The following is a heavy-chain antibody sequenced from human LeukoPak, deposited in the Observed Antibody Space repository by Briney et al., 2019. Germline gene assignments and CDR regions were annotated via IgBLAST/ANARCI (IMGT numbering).Heavy chain of an antibody. J-gene: IGHJ4*02. CDR3: ARSPQGGHFDF. CDR1: GFTFSSHQ. V-gene: IGHV3-64*01. Sequence: PGGSLRLSCAASGFTFSSHQVHWVRQAPGKGLEYVSAISGNGGNTYYANSAKGRFTISRDNSKNTLYLQMNSLRAEDTAVYYCARSPQGGHFDFWGQGTLVTVSS. D-gene: IGHD2-15*01. CDR2: ISGNGGNT.